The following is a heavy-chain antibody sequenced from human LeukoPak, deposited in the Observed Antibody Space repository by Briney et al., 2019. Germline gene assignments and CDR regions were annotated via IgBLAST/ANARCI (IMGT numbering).Heavy chain of an antibody. V-gene: IGHV3-30*04. Sequence: GGSLRLSCAASGFTFSSYAMHWVRQAPGKGLEWVAVISYDGSNKYYADSVKGRFTISRDNSKNMLYLQMNSLRAEDTAVYYCARERYSGYDYYADYWGQGTLVTVSS. CDR1: GFTFSSYA. CDR3: ARERYSGYDYYADY. D-gene: IGHD5-12*01. J-gene: IGHJ4*02. CDR2: ISYDGSNK.